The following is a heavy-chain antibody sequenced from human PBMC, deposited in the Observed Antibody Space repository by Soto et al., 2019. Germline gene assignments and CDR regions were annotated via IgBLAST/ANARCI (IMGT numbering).Heavy chain of an antibody. CDR2: IYPGDSDT. V-gene: IGHV5-51*01. CDR3: ARTAAAGKYYYGMDV. CDR1: GYSFTSYW. Sequence: GESLKISCKGSGYSFTSYWIGWVRQMPGKGLECMGIIYPGDSDTRYSPFFQGQVTISADKSISTAYLQWSSLKASDTAMYYCARTAAAGKYYYGMDVWGQGTTVTVSS. D-gene: IGHD6-13*01. J-gene: IGHJ6*02.